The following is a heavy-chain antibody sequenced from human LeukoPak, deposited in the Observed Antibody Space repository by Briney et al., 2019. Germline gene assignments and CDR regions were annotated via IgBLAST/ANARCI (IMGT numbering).Heavy chain of an antibody. D-gene: IGHD1-26*01. Sequence: SETLSLTCAVYGGSFSGYYWSWIRQPPGKGLEWIGEINHSGSTNYNPSLKSRVTISVDTSKNQFSLKLSSVTAADTAVYYCARDWWSGSYTPGGAFDIWGQGTMVTVSS. CDR3: ARDWWSGSYTPGGAFDI. V-gene: IGHV4-34*01. CDR1: GGSFSGYY. J-gene: IGHJ3*02. CDR2: INHSGST.